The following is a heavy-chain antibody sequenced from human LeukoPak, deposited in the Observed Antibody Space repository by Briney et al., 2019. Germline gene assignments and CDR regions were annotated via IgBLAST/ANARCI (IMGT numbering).Heavy chain of an antibody. CDR1: GGTFSSYA. D-gene: IGHD6-13*01. CDR3: ARRHYPYSSPFDY. CDR2: IIPIFGTA. Sequence: GASVKVSCKASGGTFSSYAISWVRQAPGQGLEWMGGIIPIFGTADYAQKFQGRVTITADESTSTAYMELSSLRSEDTAVYYCARRHYPYSSPFDYWGQGTLVTVSS. V-gene: IGHV1-69*13. J-gene: IGHJ4*02.